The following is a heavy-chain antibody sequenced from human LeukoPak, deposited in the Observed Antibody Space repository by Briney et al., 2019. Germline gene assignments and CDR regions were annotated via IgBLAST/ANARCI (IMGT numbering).Heavy chain of an antibody. CDR1: GYTFTGYY. CDR2: INPNSGGT. D-gene: IGHD3-22*01. Sequence: ASVKVSCKASGYTFTGYYMHWVRQAPGQGLEWMGWINPNSGGTNYAQKFQGRVTMIRDTSISTAYMELSRLRSDDTAVYYCARGPIYYDSSGQSPFDYWGQGTLVTVSS. V-gene: IGHV1-2*02. J-gene: IGHJ4*02. CDR3: ARGPIYYDSSGQSPFDY.